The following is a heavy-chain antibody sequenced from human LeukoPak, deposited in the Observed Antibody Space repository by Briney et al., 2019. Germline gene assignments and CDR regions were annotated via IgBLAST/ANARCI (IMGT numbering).Heavy chain of an antibody. D-gene: IGHD6-19*01. CDR3: ARGVAGPYYYYYMDV. CDR2: ISINRGNT. V-gene: IGHV1-2*02. CDR1: GYTSTNYG. J-gene: IGHJ6*03. Sequence: ASVKVSCKASGYTSTNYGISWVRQAPGQGLEWMGWISINRGNTNYAQKFQGRVTMTRDTSISTAYMELSRLTSDDTAVYYCARGVAGPYYYYYMDVWGRGTTVTVSS.